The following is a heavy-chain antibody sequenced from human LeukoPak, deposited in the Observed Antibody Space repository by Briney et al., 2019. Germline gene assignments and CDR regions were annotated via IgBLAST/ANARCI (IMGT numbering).Heavy chain of an antibody. CDR1: GFTFSSYA. Sequence: GGPLRLSCAASGFTFSSYAMSWVRQAPGKGLEWVSAISGSGGSTYYADSVKGRFTISRDNSKNTLYLQMNSLRAEDTAVYYCARGSKKHIVVVTAIPPFDYWGQGTLVTVSS. D-gene: IGHD2-21*02. CDR3: ARGSKKHIVVVTAIPPFDY. V-gene: IGHV3-23*01. J-gene: IGHJ4*02. CDR2: ISGSGGST.